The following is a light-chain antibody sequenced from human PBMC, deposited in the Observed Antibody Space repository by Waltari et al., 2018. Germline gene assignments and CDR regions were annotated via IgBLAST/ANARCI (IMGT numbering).Light chain of an antibody. J-gene: IGLJ3*02. CDR1: ALLRQY. V-gene: IGLV3-25*03. CDR2: KNT. Sequence: SELPQPPSVSVSPGQTARTTCSGDALLRQYGYWFRQKPGQAPVLVLYKNTERPSGIPERFAGSKSATTFTLTIAAVQAEDEADYYCQSQDSSNTLKVFGGGTKLTVL. CDR3: QSQDSSNTLKV.